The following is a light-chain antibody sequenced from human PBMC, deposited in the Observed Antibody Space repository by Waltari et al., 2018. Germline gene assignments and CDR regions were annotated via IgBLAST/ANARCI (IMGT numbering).Light chain of an antibody. Sequence: QPASVSGSPGQSITISCTGTSSDVGAYSYVSWYQQFPGKVPKLIIYDVIRRPSGVSNRFSGSKSGNTASLTISGLQGEDEAHYYCNSYTNNSTLVFGGGTELTVL. CDR3: NSYTNNSTLV. CDR1: SSDVGAYSY. CDR2: DVI. V-gene: IGLV2-14*01. J-gene: IGLJ3*02.